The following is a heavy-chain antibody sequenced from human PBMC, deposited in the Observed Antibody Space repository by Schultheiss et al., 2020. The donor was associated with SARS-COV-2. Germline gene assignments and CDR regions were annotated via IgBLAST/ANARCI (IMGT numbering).Heavy chain of an antibody. J-gene: IGHJ6*03. V-gene: IGHV4-59*01. Sequence: SQTLSLTCTVSGGSISSYYWSWIRQPPGKGLEWIGYIYYSGSTNYNPSLKSRVTISVDTSKNQFSLKLSSVTAADTAVYYCASWEEAAAADYMDVWGKGTTVTVSS. CDR1: GGSISSYY. CDR3: ASWEEAAAADYMDV. CDR2: IYYSGST. D-gene: IGHD6-13*01.